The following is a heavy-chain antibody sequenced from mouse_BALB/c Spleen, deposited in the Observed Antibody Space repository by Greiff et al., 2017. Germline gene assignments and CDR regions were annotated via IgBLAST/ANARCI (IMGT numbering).Heavy chain of an antibody. CDR3: ARRGYGSSYGMDY. CDR1: GFTFSSYG. CDR2: ISSGGSYT. V-gene: IGHV5-6*01. D-gene: IGHD1-1*01. Sequence: DVQLQESGGDLVKPGGSLKLSCAASGFTFSSYGMSWVRQTPDKRLEWVATISSGGSYTYYPDSVKGRFTISRDNAKNTLYLQMSSLKSEDTAMYYCARRGYGSSYGMDYWGQGTSVTVSS. J-gene: IGHJ4*01.